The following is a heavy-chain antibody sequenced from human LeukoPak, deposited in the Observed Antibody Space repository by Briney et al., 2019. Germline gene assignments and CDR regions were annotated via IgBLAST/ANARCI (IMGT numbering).Heavy chain of an antibody. CDR1: GGSFSGYY. CDR2: INHSGST. D-gene: IGHD3-10*01. V-gene: IGHV4-34*01. CDR3: ARGSGTRY. J-gene: IGHJ4*02. Sequence: SETLSLTCAVYGGSFSGYYWSWIRQPPGKGLEWIGEINHSGSTNYNPSLKSRVTISVDTSKNQFSLKLSSVTAADTAVYYCARGSGTRYWSQGTLVTVSS.